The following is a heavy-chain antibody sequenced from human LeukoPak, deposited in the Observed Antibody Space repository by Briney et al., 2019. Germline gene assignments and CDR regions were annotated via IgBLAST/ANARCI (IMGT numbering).Heavy chain of an antibody. CDR1: GFTFSNYW. Sequence: GGSLILSCAASGFTFSNYWLTWVRQAPGQGLEWVANIKQDGSEKHYVDSVKGRFTISRDNAKNSLYLQMNSPRAEDTAVYYCARDRQIAYWGQGTLVTVSS. CDR2: IKQDGSEK. V-gene: IGHV3-7*01. J-gene: IGHJ4*02. CDR3: ARDRQIAY.